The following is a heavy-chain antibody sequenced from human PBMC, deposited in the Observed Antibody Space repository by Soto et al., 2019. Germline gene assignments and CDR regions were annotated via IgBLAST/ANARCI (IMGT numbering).Heavy chain of an antibody. D-gene: IGHD3-10*01. CDR3: AREAASDPSFYYHYMDV. V-gene: IGHV1-8*01. CDR2: MNPDSGNT. Sequence: QEQLVQSGAEVKRPGAPVKVSCKASGYTFSNYNINWVRQASGQGLEWMGWMNPDSGNTGYAEKFQGRVTMTRNSSISTAYMELSGLRSEDPAVYYCAREAASDPSFYYHYMDVWGKGTTVTVSS. CDR1: GYTFSNYN. J-gene: IGHJ6*03.